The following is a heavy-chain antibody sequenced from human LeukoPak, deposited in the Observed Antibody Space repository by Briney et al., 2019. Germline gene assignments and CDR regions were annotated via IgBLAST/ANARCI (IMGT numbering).Heavy chain of an antibody. CDR1: GYTFTGYY. Sequence: ASVKVSCKASGYTFTGYYMHWVRQAPGQGLEWMGRINPNSGGTNYAQKFQGRVTMTRDTSISTAYMELSRLRSDDTAVYYCARDPVYSSSWGGNDYWGQGTLVTVSS. J-gene: IGHJ4*02. V-gene: IGHV1-2*06. CDR2: INPNSGGT. CDR3: ARDPVYSSSWGGNDY. D-gene: IGHD6-13*01.